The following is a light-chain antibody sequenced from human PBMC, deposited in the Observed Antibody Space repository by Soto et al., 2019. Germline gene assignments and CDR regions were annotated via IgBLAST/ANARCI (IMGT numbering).Light chain of an antibody. CDR3: QQYGSSLRT. V-gene: IGKV3-15*01. Sequence: EIVMTQSPATLSVSPGERATLSCRASQSVSSKLAWFQQKPGQAPRLLIYFASTRATGIPARFSGSGSGTEFTLTISSLQSEDFAVYYCQQYGSSLRTFGQGTKVEIK. J-gene: IGKJ1*01. CDR2: FAS. CDR1: QSVSSK.